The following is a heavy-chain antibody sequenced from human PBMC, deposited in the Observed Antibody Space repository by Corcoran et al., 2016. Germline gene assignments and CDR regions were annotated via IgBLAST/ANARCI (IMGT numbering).Heavy chain of an antibody. CDR1: GFTLNNYW. V-gene: IGHV3-74*01. Sequence: EVQLVESGGGLVQPGESLRLSCVASGFTLNNYWMHWVRQAPGKGLVWVSRINSDGSSTTYVDSVKGRFTISRDNAKNTLYLQMNSLRAEDTAVYYCARGPGGYSTYYFYDYGMDVWGQGTTVTVSS. CDR2: INSDGSST. D-gene: IGHD4-4*01. CDR3: ARGPGGYSTYYFYDYGMDV. J-gene: IGHJ6*02.